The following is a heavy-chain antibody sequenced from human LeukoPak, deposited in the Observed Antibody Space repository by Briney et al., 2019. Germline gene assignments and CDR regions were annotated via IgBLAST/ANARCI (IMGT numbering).Heavy chain of an antibody. Sequence: SETLSLTCTVSGGSISSYYWSWIRQPPGKGLEWIGYIYYSGSTNYNPSLKCRVTISVDTSKNQFSLKLSSVTAADTAVYYCARGFWYFDLWGRGTLVTVSS. CDR1: GGSISSYY. J-gene: IGHJ2*01. V-gene: IGHV4-59*01. CDR2: IYYSGST. CDR3: ARGFWYFDL.